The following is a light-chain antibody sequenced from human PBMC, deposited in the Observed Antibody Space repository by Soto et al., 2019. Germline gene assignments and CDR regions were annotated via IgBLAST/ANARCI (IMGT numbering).Light chain of an antibody. CDR1: RDISTS. Sequence: DIQMTQSPSSLSAFVGDRVIITCQASRDISTSLNWFQHKPGEPPKLLIYAAYNLQSGIPSRFSGSGSGTDFTLTISSLQPEDFATYYCHQSYVNPETFRPGPHVDV. J-gene: IGKJ3*01. CDR2: AAY. CDR3: HQSYVNPET. V-gene: IGKV1-39*01.